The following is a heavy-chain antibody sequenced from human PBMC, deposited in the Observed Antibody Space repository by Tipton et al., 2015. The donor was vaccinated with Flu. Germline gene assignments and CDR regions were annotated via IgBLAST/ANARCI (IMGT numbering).Heavy chain of an antibody. J-gene: IGHJ4*02. CDR2: IHRSGST. CDR3: ARVADGYIYGYSSFGY. CDR1: NYSISSGYY. V-gene: IGHV4-38-2*02. Sequence: GLVKPSETLPLTCTVSNYSISSGYYWGWIRQPPGKGLEWIGSIHRSGSTYYSLALRSRVTISVDTSKNQFSLKLNSVTAADTAVYYCARVADGYIYGYSSFGYWGQGTLVTVSS. D-gene: IGHD5-18*01.